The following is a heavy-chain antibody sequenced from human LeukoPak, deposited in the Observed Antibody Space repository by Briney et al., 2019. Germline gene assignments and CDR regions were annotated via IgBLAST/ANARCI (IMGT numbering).Heavy chain of an antibody. CDR1: GGFISNSFYN. Sequence: SETLSLNCTVSGGFISNSFYNWAWLRHLPGKGLEWIGSITHSGTTYYNPSLKSLITMYVDTSKNQFSLKVNSVTAADTAVYYGARPRYGSGWFWFDPWGRGTLVTVSS. CDR2: ITHSGTT. CDR3: ARPRYGSGWFWFDP. D-gene: IGHD6-19*01. V-gene: IGHV4-39*01. J-gene: IGHJ5*02.